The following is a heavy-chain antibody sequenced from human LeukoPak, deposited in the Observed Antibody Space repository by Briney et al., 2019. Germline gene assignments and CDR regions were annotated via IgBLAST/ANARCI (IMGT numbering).Heavy chain of an antibody. Sequence: GGSLRLSCAASGFTFSTYGMHWVRQAPGKGLEWVAVISYDGSNQYYADSVKGRFTISRDNSKNTLYLQMNSLRAEDTAMYYCAKGPPSSNYYYYGMDVWGQGTTVTVSS. V-gene: IGHV3-30*18. CDR3: AKGPPSSNYYYYGMDV. CDR1: GFTFSTYG. CDR2: ISYDGSNQ. J-gene: IGHJ6*02.